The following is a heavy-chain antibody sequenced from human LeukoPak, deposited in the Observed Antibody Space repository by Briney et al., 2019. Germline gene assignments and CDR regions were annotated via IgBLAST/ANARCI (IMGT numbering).Heavy chain of an antibody. D-gene: IGHD2-2*01. CDR2: IIPIFGTA. V-gene: IGHV1-69*05. CDR3: AVDIYPDIVVVPAAMRFDY. J-gene: IGHJ4*02. CDR1: GGTFSSYA. Sequence: GASVKVSCKASGGTFSSYAISWVRQAPGQGLEWMGGIIPIFGTANHAQKFQGRVTITTDESTSTAYMELSSLRSEDTAVYYCAVDIYPDIVVVPAAMRFDYWGQGTLVTVSS.